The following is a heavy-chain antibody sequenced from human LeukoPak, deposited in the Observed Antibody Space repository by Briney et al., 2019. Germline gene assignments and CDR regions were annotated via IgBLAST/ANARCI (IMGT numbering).Heavy chain of an antibody. CDR1: GSTFSSYS. CDR3: AREGPPDSGWLKYYFDY. CDR2: ISSSSSYI. J-gene: IGHJ4*02. V-gene: IGHV3-21*01. D-gene: IGHD6-19*01. Sequence: GGSLRLSCAASGSTFSSYSMNWVRQAPGKGLEWVSSISSSSSYIYYADSVKGRFTISRDNAKNSLYLQMNSLRAEDTAVYYCAREGPPDSGWLKYYFDYWGQGTLVTVSS.